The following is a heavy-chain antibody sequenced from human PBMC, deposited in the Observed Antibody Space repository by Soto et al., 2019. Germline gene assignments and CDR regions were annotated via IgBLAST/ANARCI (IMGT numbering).Heavy chain of an antibody. CDR2: IYWDDDK. J-gene: IGHJ5*02. V-gene: IGHV2-5*02. Sequence: QITLKESGPPLVKPTQTLTLTCTFSGFSLSTSGVGVGWIRQPPGKALEYLAVIYWDDDKRYSPSLNSRLTITKDTSKNQVVLTMTNMDPVDTATYFCAHRRPWSSNWNSGWFDPWGQGTLVTVSS. D-gene: IGHD1-20*01. CDR1: GFSLSTSGVG. CDR3: AHRRPWSSNWNSGWFDP.